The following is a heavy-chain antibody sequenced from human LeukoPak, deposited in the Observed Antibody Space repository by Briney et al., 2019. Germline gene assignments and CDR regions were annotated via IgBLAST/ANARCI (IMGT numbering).Heavy chain of an antibody. J-gene: IGHJ4*02. Sequence: RASVKVSCKASGYTFTSYGISWVRQAPGQGLEWMGWMNPDSGNTGYAQKFQGRVTMTRNPSISTAYMELSSLTSEDTAVYYCARRIAAAGVGIVYWGQGTLVTVSS. CDR2: MNPDSGNT. D-gene: IGHD6-13*01. CDR3: ARRIAAAGVGIVY. CDR1: GYTFTSYG. V-gene: IGHV1-8*02.